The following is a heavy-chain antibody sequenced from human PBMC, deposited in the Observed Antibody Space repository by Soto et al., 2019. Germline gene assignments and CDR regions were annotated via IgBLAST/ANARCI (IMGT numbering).Heavy chain of an antibody. Sequence: SETLSLTCTVSGGSVSSGSYYWSWIRQPPGKGLEWIGYIYYSGSTNYNPSLKSRVTISVDTSKNQFSLKLSSVTAAGTAVYYCARDRIGPPGSSGFPEKYYYYGMDVWGQGTTVTVSS. CDR3: ARDRIGPPGSSGFPEKYYYYGMDV. D-gene: IGHD6-19*01. CDR2: IYYSGST. J-gene: IGHJ6*02. CDR1: GGSVSSGSYY. V-gene: IGHV4-61*01.